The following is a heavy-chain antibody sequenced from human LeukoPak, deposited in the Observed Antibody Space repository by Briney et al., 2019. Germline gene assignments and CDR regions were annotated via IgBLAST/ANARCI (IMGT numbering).Heavy chain of an antibody. J-gene: IGHJ3*02. CDR1: GYSFTSYW. V-gene: IGHV5-51*01. CDR3: ARQFLYDSSGLDI. Sequence: GESLKISCKGSGYSFTSYWIGWVRQMPGKGLEWMGIIYSPSFQGRVTISADKSISTAYLQWSSLKASDTAMYYCARQFLYDSSGLDIWGQGTMVTVSS. CDR2: I. D-gene: IGHD3-22*01.